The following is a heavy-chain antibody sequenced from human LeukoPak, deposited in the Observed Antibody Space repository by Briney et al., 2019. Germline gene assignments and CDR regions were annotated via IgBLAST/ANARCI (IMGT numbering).Heavy chain of an antibody. CDR2: IYSGGNT. D-gene: IGHD4-17*01. V-gene: IGHV3-66*01. J-gene: IGHJ4*02. Sequence: GGSLRLSCAASGFTVSSNDMNWVRQAPGKGLEWVSVIYSGGNTYYADSVKGRFTISRDNAQNSLYLQMNSLRAEDTAVYYCTRGSYGDYEYWGQGTLVTVSS. CDR1: GFTVSSND. CDR3: TRGSYGDYEY.